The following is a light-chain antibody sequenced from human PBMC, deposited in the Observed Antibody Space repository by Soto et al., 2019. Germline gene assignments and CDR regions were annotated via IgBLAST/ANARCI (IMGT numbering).Light chain of an antibody. CDR1: SSDVGDYNY. Sequence: QSALTQPPSASGSPGQSVTISCTGTSSDVGDYNYVSWYQQYPGKAPKLMIYEVSKRPSGVPDRFSGSKSGNTASLTVSWLQAEDEADYYCSSYAGSNNWVFGGGTKLTVL. J-gene: IGLJ3*02. CDR2: EVS. CDR3: SSYAGSNNWV. V-gene: IGLV2-8*01.